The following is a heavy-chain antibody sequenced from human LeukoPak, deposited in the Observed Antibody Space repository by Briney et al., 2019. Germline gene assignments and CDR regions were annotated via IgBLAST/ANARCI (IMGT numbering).Heavy chain of an antibody. CDR3: AKEASRGSWFDY. CDR2: MNPNSGNT. V-gene: IGHV1-8*02. D-gene: IGHD6-13*01. J-gene: IGHJ4*02. Sequence: ASVKVSCKASGYTFTSYDINWVRQATGQGLEWMGWMNPNSGNTGYAQKFQGRVTMTRNTSISTAYMELNSLRAEDTAVYYCAKEASRGSWFDYWGQGTLVTVSS. CDR1: GYTFTSYD.